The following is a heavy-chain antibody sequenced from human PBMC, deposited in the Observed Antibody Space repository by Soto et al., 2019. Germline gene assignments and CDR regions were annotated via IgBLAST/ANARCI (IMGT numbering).Heavy chain of an antibody. CDR2: IKQDGSEK. Sequence: PGGSLRLSCAASGFTFSSYWMSWVRQAPGKGLEWVANIKQDGSEKYYVDSVKGRFTISRDNAKNSLYLQMNSLRAEDTAVYYCARGSSGQQLVSDFDYWGQGTLVTVSS. CDR3: ARGSSGQQLVSDFDY. J-gene: IGHJ4*02. V-gene: IGHV3-7*03. D-gene: IGHD6-13*01. CDR1: GFTFSSYW.